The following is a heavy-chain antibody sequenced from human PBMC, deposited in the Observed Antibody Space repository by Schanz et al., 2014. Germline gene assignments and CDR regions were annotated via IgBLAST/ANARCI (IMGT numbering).Heavy chain of an antibody. CDR3: GRDYSGGALDY. CDR1: GFTFSGYW. Sequence: EVQLVESGGGLVQPGGSLRLSCAASGFTFSGYWMSWVRQAPGEGLVWVSAISASGGSTYYADSVKGRFTLSRDNSKNTMDLQMNSLRPEDTAVYYCGRDYSGGALDYWGQGTLVTVSS. CDR2: ISASGGST. D-gene: IGHD6-19*01. J-gene: IGHJ4*02. V-gene: IGHV3-23*04.